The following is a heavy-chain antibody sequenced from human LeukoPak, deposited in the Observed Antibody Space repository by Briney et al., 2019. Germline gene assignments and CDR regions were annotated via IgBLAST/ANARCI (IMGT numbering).Heavy chain of an antibody. CDR2: INPNSGGT. V-gene: IGHV1-2*02. CDR1: GYTFTGYY. J-gene: IGHJ5*02. CDR3: ARDRGDEGANWFDP. D-gene: IGHD3-10*01. Sequence: GASVKVSCKASGYTFTGYYMHWVRQAPGQGLEWMGWINPNSGGTNYAQKFQGRVTMTRNTSISTAYMELSRLRSDDTAVYYCARDRGDEGANWFDPWGQGTLVTVSS.